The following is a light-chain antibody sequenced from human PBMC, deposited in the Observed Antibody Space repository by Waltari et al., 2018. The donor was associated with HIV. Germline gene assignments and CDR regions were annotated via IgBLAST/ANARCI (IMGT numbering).Light chain of an antibody. CDR3: SSFTGSITVI. J-gene: IGLJ2*01. Sequence: QSALTQPASVSGSPGQSITISCTGTSYDIGRSNSVSWHHQSPGTAPKLILYDVHHRPSGISDRFAGSKSGNTASLTISGLQAEDEGQYYCSSFTGSITVIFGGGTKLTVL. CDR1: SYDIGRSNS. V-gene: IGLV2-14*01. CDR2: DVH.